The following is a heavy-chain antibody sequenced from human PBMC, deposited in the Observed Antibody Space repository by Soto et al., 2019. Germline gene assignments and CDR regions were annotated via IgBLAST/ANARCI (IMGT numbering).Heavy chain of an antibody. D-gene: IGHD3-22*01. V-gene: IGHV3-30*18. CDR3: AKDPTYYYDSSGYEGNPGSYYYYGMDV. J-gene: IGHJ6*02. CDR2: ISYDGSNK. CDR1: GFTFSSYG. Sequence: PVGSLRLSCAASGFTFSSYGMHWVRQAPGKGLEWVAVISYDGSNKYYADSVKGRFTISRDNSKNTLYLQMNSLRAEDTAVYYCAKDPTYYYDSSGYEGNPGSYYYYGMDVWGQGTTVTVS.